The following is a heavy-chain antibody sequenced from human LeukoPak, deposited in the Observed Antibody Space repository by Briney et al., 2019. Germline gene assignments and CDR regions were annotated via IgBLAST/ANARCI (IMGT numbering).Heavy chain of an antibody. CDR2: IMPLFGTA. J-gene: IGHJ6*03. D-gene: IGHD5-24*01. Sequence: GSSVKVSCKASGGTFNSYANSWVRQAPGQGLEWMGGIMPLFGTATYAQEFQGRVTFTTDESASTAYMEVSSLRSEETAVYYCASGSLGDGYGVGDYYQYMDVWGKGTTVTVSS. V-gene: IGHV1-69*05. CDR1: GGTFNSYA. CDR3: ASGSLGDGYGVGDYYQYMDV.